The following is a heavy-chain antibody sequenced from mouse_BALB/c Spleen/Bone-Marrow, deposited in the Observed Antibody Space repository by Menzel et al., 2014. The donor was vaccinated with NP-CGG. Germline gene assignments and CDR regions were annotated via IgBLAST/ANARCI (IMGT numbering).Heavy chain of an antibody. CDR2: INPSSGYT. CDR1: GYTFTSYT. Sequence: QVQLQQSAAELARPGASVKMSCKASGYTFTSYTMHWVKQRPGQGLEWIGYINPSSGYTEYNQKFKDKTTLTADKSSSTAYMQLSSLTSEDSAVYYCARSDYDDAMDYWGQGTSVNVSS. CDR3: ARSDYDDAMDY. V-gene: IGHV1-4*02. J-gene: IGHJ4*01. D-gene: IGHD2-4*01.